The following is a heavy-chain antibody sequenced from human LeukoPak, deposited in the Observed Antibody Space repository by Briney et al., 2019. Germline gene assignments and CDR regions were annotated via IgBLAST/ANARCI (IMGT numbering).Heavy chain of an antibody. V-gene: IGHV1-46*01. CDR1: GYTFTGHW. J-gene: IGHJ5*02. CDR2: INPSGGSA. Sequence: ASVKVSCKASGYTFTGHWIHWVRQAPGQGLEWMGIINPSGGSATYAQKFQGRVTLTRDTSTSTFYMDLSSLKSEGTAMYYCARDVSSSPAWWFDPWGQGTLVIVSS. D-gene: IGHD6-6*01. CDR3: ARDVSSSPAWWFDP.